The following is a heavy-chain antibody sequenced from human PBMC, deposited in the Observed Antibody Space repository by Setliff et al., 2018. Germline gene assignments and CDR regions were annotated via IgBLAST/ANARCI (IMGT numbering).Heavy chain of an antibody. J-gene: IGHJ6*02. CDR3: ARDQWVRSPPLHFSYSMDV. CDR1: GGSIINSYY. D-gene: IGHD5-12*01. CDR2: LSTSGGT. V-gene: IGHV4-4*07. Sequence: SETLSLTCTVSGGSIINSYYWSWIRQPAGKGLEWIGRLSTSGGTNYNPSLKSRVTVSLDTSKNQFSLKLTSVTAADTAVYFCARDQWVRSPPLHFSYSMDVWGQGTTVTISS.